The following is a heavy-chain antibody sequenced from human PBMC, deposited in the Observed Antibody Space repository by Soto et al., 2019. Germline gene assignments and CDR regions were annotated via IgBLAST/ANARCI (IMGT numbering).Heavy chain of an antibody. D-gene: IGHD6-19*01. J-gene: IGHJ4*02. CDR2: ISSSASTI. CDR3: ARGQYSSGGGYFDY. V-gene: IGHV3-48*03. CDR1: GFTFSSYE. Sequence: EVQLVESGGGLVQPGGSLRLSCAASGFTFSSYEMNWVRQAPGKGLEWVSYISSSASTIYYADSVKGRFTISRDNAKNQLYLQMNRLRAEDTAVYYWARGQYSSGGGYFDYWGQETLVTVSS.